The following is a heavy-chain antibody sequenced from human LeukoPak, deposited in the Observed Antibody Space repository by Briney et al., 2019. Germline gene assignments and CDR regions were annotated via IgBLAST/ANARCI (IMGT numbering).Heavy chain of an antibody. Sequence: ASVKVSCKASGYTFTGYYMHWVRQAPGQGLEWMGWINPNSGGTNYAQKFQGRVTMTRGTSISTAYMELSRLRSDDTAVYYCARGNYGSGSYYIDYWGQGTLVTVSS. CDR3: ARGNYGSGSYYIDY. CDR2: INPNSGGT. J-gene: IGHJ4*02. D-gene: IGHD3-10*01. CDR1: GYTFTGYY. V-gene: IGHV1-2*02.